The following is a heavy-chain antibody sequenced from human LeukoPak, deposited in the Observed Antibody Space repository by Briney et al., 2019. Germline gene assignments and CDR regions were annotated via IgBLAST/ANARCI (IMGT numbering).Heavy chain of an antibody. Sequence: SETLSLTCTVSGGSISIYCWTWIRQPPGKGLEWIGYIYYSGSTNYNPSLKSRVTISVDTSKNQFSLKLSSVTAADTAVYYCAAGSESYDSRGYSYYFDYWGQGTLVTVSS. CDR3: AAGSESYDSRGYSYYFDY. CDR1: GGSISIYC. J-gene: IGHJ4*02. V-gene: IGHV4-59*01. D-gene: IGHD3-22*01. CDR2: IYYSGST.